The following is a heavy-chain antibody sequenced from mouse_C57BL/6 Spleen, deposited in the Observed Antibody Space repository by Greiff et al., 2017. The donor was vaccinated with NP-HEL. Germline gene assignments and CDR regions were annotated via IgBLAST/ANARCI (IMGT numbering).Heavy chain of an antibody. CDR3: AKDSSGYPAWFAY. CDR1: GYTFTSYG. Sequence: QVQLQQSGAELARPGASVKLSCKASGYTFTSYGISWVKQRTGQGLEWIGEIYPRSGNTYYNEKFKGKATLTADKSSSTAYMELRSLTSEDSAVYFCAKDSSGYPAWFAYWGQGTLVTVSA. CDR2: IYPRSGNT. J-gene: IGHJ3*01. D-gene: IGHD3-2*02. V-gene: IGHV1-81*01.